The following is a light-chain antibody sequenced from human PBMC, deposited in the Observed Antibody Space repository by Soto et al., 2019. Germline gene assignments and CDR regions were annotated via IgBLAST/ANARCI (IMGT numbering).Light chain of an antibody. CDR2: DAS. V-gene: IGKV3-20*01. CDR1: QSVTSTY. J-gene: IGKJ4*01. Sequence: IVLTQSPGTLYLSPGERATLSCRASQSVTSTYLSWYQQKPGQAPRLLFYDASSRATGIPDRFSGGGSGTDGTLTISRLETEDCAVYYCQQFSSYPLTFCGGTKVDIK. CDR3: QQFSSYPLT.